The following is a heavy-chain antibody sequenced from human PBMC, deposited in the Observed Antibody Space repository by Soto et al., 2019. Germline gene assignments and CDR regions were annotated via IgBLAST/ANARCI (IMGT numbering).Heavy chain of an antibody. CDR2: IDPSDSYT. CDR3: AFCSGWSGGCYYYYGMDV. CDR1: GYSFTSYW. D-gene: IGHD3-10*02. Sequence: PGESLKISCKGSGYSFTSYWISWVRQMPGKGLEWMGRIDPSDSYTNYSPSFQGHVTISADKSISTAYLQLSILKASDTAMYYCAFCSGWSGGCYYYYGMDVWGQGTTVTVSS. V-gene: IGHV5-10-1*01. J-gene: IGHJ6*02.